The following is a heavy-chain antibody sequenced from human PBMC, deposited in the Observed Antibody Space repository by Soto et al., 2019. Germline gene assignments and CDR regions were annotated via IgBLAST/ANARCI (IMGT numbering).Heavy chain of an antibody. CDR2: MYYSGST. D-gene: IGHD2-2*01. CDR3: AREGPRYCTSTSCIRGGGVDV. V-gene: IGHV4-30-4*01. CDR1: GGSISSGDYY. J-gene: IGHJ6*02. Sequence: KSSETLSLTCTVSGGSISSGDYYWSWIRQPPGKGLEWIGYMYYSGSTYYNPSLKSRVTISVDTSQNQFSLRLISVTAADTAVYFCAREGPRYCTSTSCIRGGGVDVWGQGTTVTVSS.